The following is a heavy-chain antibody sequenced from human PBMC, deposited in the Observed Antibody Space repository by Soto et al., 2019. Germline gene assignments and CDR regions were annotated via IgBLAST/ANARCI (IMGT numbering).Heavy chain of an antibody. CDR2: GYHGGSL. CDR3: VRTFDYYGMDV. J-gene: IGHJ6*02. D-gene: IGHD3-3*01. V-gene: IGHV4-38-2*01. Sequence: SETLSLTCAVSGYSMTSGYYWGWVRQPPGKGLEWLGSGYHGGSLYYNPSLKGRVTIPLDTSKNHFSLDLTSVTAADTAVYYCVRTFDYYGMDVWGQGTTVTVSS. CDR1: GYSMTSGYY.